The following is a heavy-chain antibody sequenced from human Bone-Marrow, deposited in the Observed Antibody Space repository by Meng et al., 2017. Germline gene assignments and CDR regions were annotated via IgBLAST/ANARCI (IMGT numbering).Heavy chain of an antibody. CDR2: IYYSEST. Sequence: QVQLQESGPGLVKTSQTLSLTCTFSGWSISSGGYYWGWIRQHPGKGLEWIGYIYYSESTYYNPSLKSRVTISVDTSKNQFSLRLSSVTAADTAVYYCARESSSGSYYFDYWGQGTLVTVSS. V-gene: IGHV4-31*03. CDR3: ARESSSGSYYFDY. J-gene: IGHJ4*02. D-gene: IGHD6-19*01. CDR1: GWSISSGGYY.